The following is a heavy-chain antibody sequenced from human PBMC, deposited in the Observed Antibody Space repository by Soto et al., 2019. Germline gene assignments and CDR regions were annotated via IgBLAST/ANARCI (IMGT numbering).Heavy chain of an antibody. V-gene: IGHV1-3*05. D-gene: IGHD6-19*01. CDR2: INAGNGNT. J-gene: IGHJ5*02. CDR3: AREGSGGAGTYWFDP. Sequence: QVQLVQSGAEEKKPGASVKVSCKASGYTFTSYAMHWVRQAPGQRLEWMGWINAGNGNTKYSQKFQGRVTITRDTSASTAYMELSSLRSEDTAVYYCAREGSGGAGTYWFDPWGQGTLVTVSS. CDR1: GYTFTSYA.